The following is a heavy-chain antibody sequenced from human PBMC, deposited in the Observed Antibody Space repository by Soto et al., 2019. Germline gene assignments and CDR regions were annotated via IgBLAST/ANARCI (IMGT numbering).Heavy chain of an antibody. J-gene: IGHJ6*02. Sequence: ASVKVSCKASGYTFSDFDINWLRQAAGQGPEWMGWMNAKSGDTFSAQRLQGKFNMTWDTSLSTAYMEVGSLASDDAAIYYCARGNPFNYAGFDVWGQGTTVTVSS. CDR2: MNAKSGDT. CDR1: GYTFSDFD. D-gene: IGHD3-16*01. CDR3: ARGNPFNYAGFDV. V-gene: IGHV1-8*01.